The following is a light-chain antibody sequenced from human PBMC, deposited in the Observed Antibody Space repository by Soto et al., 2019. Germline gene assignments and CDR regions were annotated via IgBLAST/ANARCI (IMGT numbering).Light chain of an antibody. V-gene: IGLV2-8*01. J-gene: IGLJ1*01. CDR1: SSDVGGYNY. Sequence: QSVLTQPPSASGSPGQSVTISCTGTSSDVGGYNYVSWYQQHPGKVPKLIVYEVNKRPSGVPDRFSGSKSGNTASPTVSGLQAEDEADYYCTSYAGGNHVFGTGTKLTVL. CDR3: TSYAGGNHV. CDR2: EVN.